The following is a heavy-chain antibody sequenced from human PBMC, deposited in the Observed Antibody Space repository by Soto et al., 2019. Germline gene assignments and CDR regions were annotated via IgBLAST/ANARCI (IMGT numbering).Heavy chain of an antibody. D-gene: IGHD2-2*01. CDR2: IYYSGSS. V-gene: IGHV4-59*08. CDR3: ASSHAWSTFDH. CDR1: AASINNYY. J-gene: IGHJ4*02. Sequence: SETLSLTCTVSAASINNYYWSWIRQPPGKGLEWIGNIYYSGSSNYNPSLKSRVTISVDTSKNYFSLKLSSVTAADTAMYYCASSHAWSTFDHWGLGSLVTVSS.